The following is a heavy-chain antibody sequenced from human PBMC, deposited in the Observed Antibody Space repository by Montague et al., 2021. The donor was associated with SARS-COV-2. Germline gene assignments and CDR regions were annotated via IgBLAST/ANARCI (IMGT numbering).Heavy chain of an antibody. J-gene: IGHJ5*02. CDR2: IYHSGST. Sequence: SETLSLTCAVSGGSISSSNWWSWVRQPPGKGLEWIGEIYHSGSTSYNPSLKSRVTISVDTSKNQFSLKLSSVTAADTAVYYCARFPYYYDNWFDPWGQGTLVTVSS. D-gene: IGHD3-22*01. CDR3: ARFPYYYDNWFDP. V-gene: IGHV4-4*02. CDR1: GGSISSSNW.